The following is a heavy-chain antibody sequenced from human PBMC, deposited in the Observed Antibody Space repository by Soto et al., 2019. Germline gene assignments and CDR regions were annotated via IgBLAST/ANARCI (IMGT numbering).Heavy chain of an antibody. Sequence: SETLSLTCTVSGGSVSNSNYYWGWIRQSPGKGLEWIGSVYYRGRSYSKSSVKSRVTISVDTSKNQFSLKLSSVTAADTAVYYCARDRGYYYDSSGYYRELYYYYGMDVWGQGTTVTVSS. D-gene: IGHD3-22*01. CDR3: ARDRGYYYDSSGYYRELYYYYGMDV. CDR1: GGSVSNSNYY. J-gene: IGHJ6*02. CDR2: VYYRGRS. V-gene: IGHV4-39*07.